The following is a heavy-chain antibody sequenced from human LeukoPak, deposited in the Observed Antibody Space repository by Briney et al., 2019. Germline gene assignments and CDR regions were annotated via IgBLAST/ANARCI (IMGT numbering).Heavy chain of an antibody. J-gene: IGHJ4*02. CDR1: GFTFSIYA. CDR3: AKDRPNYYHDNGHYYRRGGDC. V-gene: IGHV3-23*01. D-gene: IGHD3-22*01. CDR2: TSSGGELT. Sequence: PGGSLRLSCAASGFTFSIYAMSWVRQGTGKGLEWVSSTSSGGELTFYADSVKRRFTLSRDNSKNTLYLQMNSMRAEDTAVYYCAKDRPNYYHDNGHYYRRGGDCWGQGTLVTVSS.